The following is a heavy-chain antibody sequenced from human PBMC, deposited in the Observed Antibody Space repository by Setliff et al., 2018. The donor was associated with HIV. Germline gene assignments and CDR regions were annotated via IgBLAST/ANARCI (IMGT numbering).Heavy chain of an antibody. CDR3: ARERVVRGVVDPGTSQIFDN. CDR2: VCTSGDT. D-gene: IGHD3-10*01. Sequence: SETLSLTCTVSGGSIKSYSWSWIRQPAGKGLEWIGRVCTSGDTNYNPSLQSRVAMSVDTSKNQFSLNLNSVTAADTALYYCARERVVRGVVDPGTSQIFDNWGQGILV. J-gene: IGHJ4*02. CDR1: GGSIKSYS. V-gene: IGHV4-4*07.